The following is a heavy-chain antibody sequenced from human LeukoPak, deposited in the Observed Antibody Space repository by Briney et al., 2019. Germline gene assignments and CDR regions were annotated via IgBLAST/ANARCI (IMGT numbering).Heavy chain of an antibody. CDR1: GFTFDDYA. D-gene: IGHD3-9*01. Sequence: GGSLRLSCAASGFTFDDYAMHWVRQAPGKGLEWVSGISWNSGSIGYADSVKGRFTISRDNAKNSLYLQMNSLRAEDTAVYYCAKPTYDILTGYYTRIDYWGQGTLVTVSS. J-gene: IGHJ4*02. CDR3: AKPTYDILTGYYTRIDY. CDR2: ISWNSGSI. V-gene: IGHV3-9*01.